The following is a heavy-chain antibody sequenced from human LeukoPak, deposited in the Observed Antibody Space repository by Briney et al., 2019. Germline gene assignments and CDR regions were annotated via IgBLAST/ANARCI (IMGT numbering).Heavy chain of an antibody. D-gene: IGHD2-2*01. CDR2: ISSSSSYT. CDR1: GFTFSEYY. CDR3: ARAIGYCSSTSCYSEYFQH. V-gene: IGHV3-11*05. J-gene: IGHJ1*01. Sequence: PGGSLRLSCAASGFTFSEYYMSWIRQAPGKGLEWVSYISSSSSYTNYADSVKGRFTISSDNAKNSLYLQMNSLRAEDTAVYYCARAIGYCSSTSCYSEYFQHWGQGTLFSVSS.